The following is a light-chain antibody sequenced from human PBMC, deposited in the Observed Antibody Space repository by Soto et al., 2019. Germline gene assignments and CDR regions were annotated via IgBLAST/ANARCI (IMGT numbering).Light chain of an antibody. Sequence: EIVLTQSPGTLSLSPGERATLSCRASQSVSSSYLAWYQQKPGQAPRLLIYGASSRATGIPDRFSGSGSVTDFTLSNSRLEPEDFAVYYCQQYGSSPPYTCGQGTKLEIK. CDR1: QSVSSSY. J-gene: IGKJ2*01. V-gene: IGKV3-20*01. CDR2: GAS. CDR3: QQYGSSPPYT.